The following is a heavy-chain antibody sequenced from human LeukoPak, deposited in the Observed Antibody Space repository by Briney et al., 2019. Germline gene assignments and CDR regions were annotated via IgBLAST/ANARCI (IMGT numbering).Heavy chain of an antibody. V-gene: IGHV3-9*01. CDR1: GFTFDNYA. CDR2: ISWGSSNI. CDR3: AKSGGYCGTTSCYSPFDL. J-gene: IGHJ2*01. Sequence: GGSLRLSCAASGFTFDNYAMHWVRQAPGKGLEWVSGISWGSSNIGYADSVKGRFTISRVNAKNSLYLQMNSLRVEDTALYYCAKSGGYCGTTSCYSPFDLWGRGTLVTVSS. D-gene: IGHD2-2*02.